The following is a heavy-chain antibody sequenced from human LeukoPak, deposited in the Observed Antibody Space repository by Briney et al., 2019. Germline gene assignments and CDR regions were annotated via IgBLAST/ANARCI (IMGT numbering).Heavy chain of an antibody. CDR2: IYYSGST. Sequence: SETLSLTCTVSGGSISSSSYYWGWIRQPPGKGLEWIGSIYYSGSTYYNPSLKSRVTISVDTSKNQFSLKLTSVTAADTAVYYCARDVSYYDFWSGYYWSGAFYYFDYWGQGTLVTVSS. CDR1: GGSISSSSYY. J-gene: IGHJ4*02. V-gene: IGHV4-39*07. D-gene: IGHD3-3*01. CDR3: ARDVSYYDFWSGYYWSGAFYYFDY.